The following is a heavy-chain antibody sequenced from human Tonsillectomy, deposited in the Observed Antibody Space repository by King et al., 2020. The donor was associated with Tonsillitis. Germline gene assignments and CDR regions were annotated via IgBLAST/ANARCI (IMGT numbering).Heavy chain of an antibody. CDR1: GFPFRSYG. CDR3: AKWIGYGDYDYAMDV. D-gene: IGHD4-17*01. Sequence: VQLVESGGGVVQPGRSLRLSCAASGFPFRSYGMHWVRQAPGKGLEWVILISDDGNKKYYADSVMGRFTISRDNAQNTLYLQMNSLTAEDTAVYYCAKWIGYGDYDYAMDVWGQGTTVTVSS. V-gene: IGHV3-30*18. J-gene: IGHJ6*02. CDR2: ISDDGNKK.